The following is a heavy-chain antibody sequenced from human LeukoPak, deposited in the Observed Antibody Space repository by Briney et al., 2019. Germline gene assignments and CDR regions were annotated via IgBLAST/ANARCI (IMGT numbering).Heavy chain of an antibody. D-gene: IGHD1-26*01. V-gene: IGHV1-2*02. Sequence: ASVKVSCKASGYTFTGYCMHWVRQAPGQGVEWMGWINPNSGGTNYAQKFQGRVTMTRDTSISTAYMELSRLRSDDTAVYYCARNGGSYLVDSFADYWGQGTLVTVSS. CDR2: INPNSGGT. J-gene: IGHJ4*02. CDR1: GYTFTGYC. CDR3: ARNGGSYLVDSFADY.